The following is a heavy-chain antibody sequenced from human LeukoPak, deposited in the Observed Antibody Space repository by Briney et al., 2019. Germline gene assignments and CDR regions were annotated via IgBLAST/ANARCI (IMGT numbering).Heavy chain of an antibody. CDR2: VSYTGRT. V-gene: IGHV4-59*01. J-gene: IGHJ3*02. D-gene: IGHD3-22*01. CDR1: GGSISHNY. CDR3: ARLLEYDNSGAPDIFDM. Sequence: PSETLSLTCSVSGGSISHNYWNWIRQSPGKGLEYIAHVSYTGRTRYNPSLQSRLTISLDTSNNHFSLQLTSVTAADTAVYYCARLLEYDNSGAPDIFDMGGEGTVVTPSS.